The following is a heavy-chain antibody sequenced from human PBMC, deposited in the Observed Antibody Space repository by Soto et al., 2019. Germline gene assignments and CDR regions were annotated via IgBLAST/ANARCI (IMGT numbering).Heavy chain of an antibody. J-gene: IGHJ4*02. V-gene: IGHV1-69*04. CDR2: IIPILGIA. Sequence: SVKVSCKASGGTFSSYTISWVRQAPGQGLEWMGRIIPILGIANYAQKFQGRVTITADKSTSTAYMELSSLRSEDTAVYYCAKDDYYGSGILDYWGQGTLVTVSS. CDR1: GGTFSSYT. D-gene: IGHD3-10*01. CDR3: AKDDYYGSGILDY.